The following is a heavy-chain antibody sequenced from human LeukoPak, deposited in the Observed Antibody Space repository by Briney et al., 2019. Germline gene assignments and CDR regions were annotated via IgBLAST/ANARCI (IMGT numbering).Heavy chain of an antibody. CDR1: GDSIAATSYY. Sequence: SETLSLTCSVSGDSIAATSYYWAWIRQPPGKGLEWIGSIYYSGNTNYDPSLQSRVTISVDTSKNQFSLSLSSVTAADTAFYYCARQIRYTYDPNWFHPWGQGTLVTVSS. CDR2: IYYSGNT. D-gene: IGHD5-12*01. J-gene: IGHJ5*02. CDR3: ARQIRYTYDPNWFHP. V-gene: IGHV4-39*01.